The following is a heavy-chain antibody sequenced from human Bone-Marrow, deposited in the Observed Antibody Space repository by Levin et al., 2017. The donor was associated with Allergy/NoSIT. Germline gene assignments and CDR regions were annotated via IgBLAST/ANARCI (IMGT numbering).Heavy chain of an antibody. Sequence: LSLTCAASGFTFSSYAMHWVRQAPGKGLEYVSAISSNGGSTYYANSVKGRFTISRDNSKNTLYLQMGSLRAEDMAVYYCARDRNCSSTSCYQGFDYWGQGTLVTVSS. CDR3: ARDRNCSSTSCYQGFDY. CDR2: ISSNGGST. J-gene: IGHJ4*02. CDR1: GFTFSSYA. D-gene: IGHD2-2*01. V-gene: IGHV3-64*01.